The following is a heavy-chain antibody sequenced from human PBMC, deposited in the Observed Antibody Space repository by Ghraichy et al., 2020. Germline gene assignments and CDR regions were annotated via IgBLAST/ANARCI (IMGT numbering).Heavy chain of an antibody. D-gene: IGHD6-19*01. J-gene: IGHJ4*02. CDR3: AREGSGWYFDY. Sequence: GGSLRLSCAASGFTFSSYWMHWVRQAPGKGLVWVSRINSDGSSTSYADSVKGRFTISRDNAKNTLYLQSNSLRAEDTAVYYCAREGSGWYFDYWGQGTLVTVSS. CDR2: INSDGSST. V-gene: IGHV3-74*01. CDR1: GFTFSSYW.